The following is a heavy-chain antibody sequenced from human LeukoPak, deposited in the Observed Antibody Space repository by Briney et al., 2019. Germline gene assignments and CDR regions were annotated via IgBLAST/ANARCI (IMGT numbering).Heavy chain of an antibody. CDR1: GGSFSGYY. Sequence: PSETLSLTCAVSGGSFSGYYWSWIRQPPGKGLEWIGEINHSGSTNYNPSLKSRVTISVDTSKNQFSLKLSSVTAADTAVYYCANSPNYYGSGSYLVGYMDVWGKGTTVTVSS. D-gene: IGHD3-10*01. V-gene: IGHV4-34*01. J-gene: IGHJ6*03. CDR2: INHSGST. CDR3: ANSPNYYGSGSYLVGYMDV.